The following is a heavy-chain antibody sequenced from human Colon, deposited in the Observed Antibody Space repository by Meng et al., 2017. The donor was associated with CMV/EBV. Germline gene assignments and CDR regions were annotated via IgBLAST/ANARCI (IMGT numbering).Heavy chain of an antibody. Sequence: VQPGQSGAEVKEPGASVKVSCKTSGYTFNGYFMHWVRQAPGQGLEWMGWINPVTGDTSYAQKFQVRVTMTRDTSISTAYMELSSLRSDDTAVYYCATFGGDFDYWGQGTLVTVSS. J-gene: IGHJ4*02. CDR1: GYTFNGYF. CDR3: ATFGGDFDY. V-gene: IGHV1-2*02. CDR2: INPVTGDT. D-gene: IGHD3-3*01.